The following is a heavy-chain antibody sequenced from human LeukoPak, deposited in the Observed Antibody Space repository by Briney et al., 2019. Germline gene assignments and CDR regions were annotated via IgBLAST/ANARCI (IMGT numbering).Heavy chain of an antibody. J-gene: IGHJ4*02. CDR2: MSYDGFTT. Sequence: GGSLRLSCAASGFILITYDMHWVRQAPGKGLEWVAVMSYDGFTTYYAESVKGRFTISRDNAKNSLYLQMNSLRAEDTALYYCASGGIYYGAAFDFWGQGSLVTVSS. D-gene: IGHD1-26*01. CDR3: ASGGIYYGAAFDF. V-gene: IGHV3-30*03. CDR1: GFILITYD.